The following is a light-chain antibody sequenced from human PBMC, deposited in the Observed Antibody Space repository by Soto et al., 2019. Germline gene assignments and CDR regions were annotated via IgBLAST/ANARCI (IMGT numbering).Light chain of an antibody. CDR1: QSLSGRY. Sequence: EIVLTQSPGTLSLSPGERATLSCRASQSLSGRYAAWYQQKRGQAPRLLIYQASRRATGIPDRFSGSGSGADSTLTISRLEPEDFAVYYCQCHDSSPTWTFGQGTKV. V-gene: IGKV3-20*01. CDR3: QCHDSSPTWT. J-gene: IGKJ1*01. CDR2: QAS.